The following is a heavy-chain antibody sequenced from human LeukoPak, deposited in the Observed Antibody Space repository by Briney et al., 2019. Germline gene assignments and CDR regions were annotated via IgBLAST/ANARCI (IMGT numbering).Heavy chain of an antibody. Sequence: VASVTVSCKASGYTFTGYYMHWVRQAPGQGLEWMGWINPNSGGTNYAQKFQGRVTMTRDTSISTAYMELRRLRSDDTAVYYCAREGRVVSAVVLFDYWGQGTLVTVSS. CDR1: GYTFTGYY. J-gene: IGHJ4*02. D-gene: IGHD5-18*01. CDR2: INPNSGGT. V-gene: IGHV1-2*02. CDR3: AREGRVVSAVVLFDY.